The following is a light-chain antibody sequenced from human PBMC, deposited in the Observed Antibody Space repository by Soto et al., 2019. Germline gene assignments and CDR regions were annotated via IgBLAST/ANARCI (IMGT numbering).Light chain of an antibody. CDR2: DNH. CDR3: QSYDSSNRVV. V-gene: IGLV6-57*04. J-gene: IGLJ2*01. Sequence: NFMLTQPHSVSESPGKAVTISCTRNSGGIASNYVQWYQQRPDSAPTTVIYDNHHRPSGVPDRFSGSIDTSSNSASLTISGLKTEDEADYHCQSYDSSNRVVFGGGTKLTVL. CDR1: SGGIASNY.